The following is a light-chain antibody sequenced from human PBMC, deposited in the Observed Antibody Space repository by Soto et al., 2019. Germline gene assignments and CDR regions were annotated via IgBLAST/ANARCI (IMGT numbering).Light chain of an antibody. CDR1: QNVRNN. J-gene: IGKJ1*01. Sequence: EVVMTQSPATLSVSPGERVTFSCRASQNVRNNLAWYQQKPGQAPKLLIYGASTRATGIPARFSGSGSGTEFTLTISSLQSEDFAVYYCQQYNNWPPWTFGQGTKVDIK. V-gene: IGKV3-15*01. CDR3: QQYNNWPPWT. CDR2: GAS.